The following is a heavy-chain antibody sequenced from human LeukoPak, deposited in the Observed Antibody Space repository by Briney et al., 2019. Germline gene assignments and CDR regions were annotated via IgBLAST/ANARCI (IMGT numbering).Heavy chain of an antibody. V-gene: IGHV4-4*07. Sequence: SETLSLTSTVSGGSISSYYWSWIRQPARKGLEWIRRIYTSGSTNYNPSLKSRVTMSVDTSKNQFSLKLSSVTAADTAVYYCARSTAKCRYYYYYYYMDVWGIGTTVTVSS. D-gene: IGHD2-2*01. J-gene: IGHJ6*03. CDR1: GGSISSYY. CDR3: ARSTAKCRYYYYYYYMDV. CDR2: IYTSGST.